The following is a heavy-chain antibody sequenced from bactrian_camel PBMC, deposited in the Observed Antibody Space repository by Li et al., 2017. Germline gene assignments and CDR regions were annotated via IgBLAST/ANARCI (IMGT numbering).Heavy chain of an antibody. Sequence: HVQLVESGGGSVQTGGSLRLSCAPSGLSVSDFSMAWFRQSPGKEREGVAAIRRDDLTAYTDSVKGRFTISQDNADNTLYLQMNSLKPEDTGMYYCAARSRGVPQYNYWGQGTQVTVS. CDR3: AARSRGVPQYNY. V-gene: IGHV3S55*01. D-gene: IGHD7*01. J-gene: IGHJ4*01. CDR2: IRRDDLT. CDR1: GLSVSDFS.